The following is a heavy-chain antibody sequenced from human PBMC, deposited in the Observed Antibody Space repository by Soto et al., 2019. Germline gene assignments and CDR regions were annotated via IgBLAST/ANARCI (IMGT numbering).Heavy chain of an antibody. CDR1: GFTFSGYW. Sequence: EVQLVESGGGLVQPGVSLRLSCAASGFTFSGYWMSWVRQAPGNGREWVANIKQDGSEQFYVDSVKGRFTISRDNAKSSLFLQMNSLRPKDTAVYYCAREAVWGQGSTVTVSS. V-gene: IGHV3-7*03. CDR2: IKQDGSEQ. CDR3: AREAV. J-gene: IGHJ6*02.